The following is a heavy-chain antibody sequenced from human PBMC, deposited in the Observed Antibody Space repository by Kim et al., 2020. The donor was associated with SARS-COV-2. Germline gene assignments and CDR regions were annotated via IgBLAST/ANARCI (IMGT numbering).Heavy chain of an antibody. CDR3: HGHIVVVTALRGYAFDI. CDR2: IYYSGST. CDR1: GGSISSSSYY. Sequence: SETLSLTCTVSGGSISSSSYYWGWIRQPPGKGLEWIGSIYYSGSTYYNPSLKSRVTISVDTSKNQFSLKLSSVTAADTAVYYCHGHIVVVTALRGYAFDIWGQGTMVTVSS. V-gene: IGHV4-39*01. J-gene: IGHJ3*02. D-gene: IGHD2-21*02.